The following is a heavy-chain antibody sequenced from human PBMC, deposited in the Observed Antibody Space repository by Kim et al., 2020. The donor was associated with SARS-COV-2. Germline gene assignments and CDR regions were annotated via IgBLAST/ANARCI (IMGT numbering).Heavy chain of an antibody. D-gene: IGHD3-3*01. J-gene: IGHJ4*02. V-gene: IGHV3-30*01. Sequence: GRFTISRDNSKNTLYLQMNSLRAEDTAVYYCARDKTASGITIFGAGEFDYWGQGTLVTVSS. CDR3: ARDKTASGITIFGAGEFDY.